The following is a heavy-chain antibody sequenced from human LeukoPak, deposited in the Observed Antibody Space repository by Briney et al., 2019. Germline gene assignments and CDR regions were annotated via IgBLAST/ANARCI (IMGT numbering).Heavy chain of an antibody. V-gene: IGHV3-7*01. D-gene: IGHD3-3*01. J-gene: IGHJ4*02. CDR1: GFTLSNYW. Sequence: GGSLRLSCAASGFTLSNYWMSWVRQAPGKGLEWVANIRRDGNDKKYVDSVKGRFTISRDNAKNSLYLQMNSLRAEDTAVYYCARVSRKRFLEWSSYYFDYWGQGTLVTVSS. CDR3: ARVSRKRFLEWSSYYFDY. CDR2: IRRDGNDK.